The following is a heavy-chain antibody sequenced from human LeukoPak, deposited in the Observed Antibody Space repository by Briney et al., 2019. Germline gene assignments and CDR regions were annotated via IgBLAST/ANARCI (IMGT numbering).Heavy chain of an antibody. CDR3: ARGLHDILTGYSHDY. D-gene: IGHD3-9*01. Sequence: PGGSLGLSCAASGFTFSSYWMSWVRQAPGKGLEWVANIKQDGSEKYYVDSVKGRFTISRDNAKNSLYLQMNSLRAEDTAVYYCARGLHDILTGYSHDYWGQGTLVTVSS. CDR2: IKQDGSEK. CDR1: GFTFSSYW. J-gene: IGHJ4*02. V-gene: IGHV3-7*01.